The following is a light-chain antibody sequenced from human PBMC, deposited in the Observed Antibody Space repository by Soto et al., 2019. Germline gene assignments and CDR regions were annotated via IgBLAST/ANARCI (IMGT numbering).Light chain of an antibody. CDR1: SSNIGAGFD. V-gene: IGLV1-40*01. J-gene: IGLJ1*01. Sequence: QSVLTQPPSVSGAPGQRVTISCTGSSSNIGAGFDVHWYQQLPGTAPKLLIYGNSNRPSGVPDRFSGSKSGTSASLAITGLQAEDEADYYCQSHDSSLSGSVFGTGTKVTFL. CDR2: GNS. CDR3: QSHDSSLSGSV.